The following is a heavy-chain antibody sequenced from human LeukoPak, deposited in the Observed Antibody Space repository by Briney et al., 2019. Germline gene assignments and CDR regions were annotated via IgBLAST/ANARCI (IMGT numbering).Heavy chain of an antibody. CDR2: IIPILGIA. D-gene: IGHD1-1*01. V-gene: IGHV1-69*04. CDR3: ARWVNWNDRFDY. Sequence: SVKVSCKASGGTFSSYAISWVRQAPGQGLEWMGRIIPILGIANYAQKFQGRVTITADKSTSTAYMELSSLRSEDTAVYYCARWVNWNDRFDYWGQGTLVTVSS. CDR1: GGTFSSYA. J-gene: IGHJ4*02.